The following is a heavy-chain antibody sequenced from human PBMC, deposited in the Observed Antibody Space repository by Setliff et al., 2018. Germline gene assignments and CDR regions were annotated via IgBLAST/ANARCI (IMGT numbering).Heavy chain of an antibody. Sequence: HPSETLSLTCTVSGGSISSYYWSWLRQTPGKGLEWVAVISYDGTITHYVDSVKGRFSISRGNSQNTLYLQMNSLSPEDTALYYCASSSGGNYEAYFDYWGQGTLVTVSS. CDR2: ISYDGTIT. J-gene: IGHJ4*02. CDR1: GGSISSYY. D-gene: IGHD2-15*01. CDR3: ASSSGGNYEAYFDY. V-gene: IGHV3-30*03.